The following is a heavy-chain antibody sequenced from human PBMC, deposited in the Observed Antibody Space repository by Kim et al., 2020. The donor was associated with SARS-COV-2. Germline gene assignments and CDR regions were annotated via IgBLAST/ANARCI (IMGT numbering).Heavy chain of an antibody. CDR2: IRSRLNSYST. CDR3: TSISGTTLAFWDDFDV. V-gene: IGHV3-73*01. J-gene: IGHJ3*01. Sequence: GGSLRLSCVASGFTFSDTPMHWVRQASGKGLEWVGRIRSRLNSYSTGYGASVKGRFTISRDDSKNTAYLQMNSRKIEDTALYYCTSISGTTLAFWDDFDVWGQGTMVTASS. CDR1: GFTFSDTP. D-gene: IGHD1-1*01.